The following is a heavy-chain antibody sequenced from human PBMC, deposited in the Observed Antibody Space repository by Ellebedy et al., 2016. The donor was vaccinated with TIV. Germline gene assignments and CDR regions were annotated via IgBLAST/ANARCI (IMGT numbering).Heavy chain of an antibody. CDR3: VGDGAYGDYSPGYYGRDV. CDR1: GFTFNSYW. J-gene: IGHJ6*02. D-gene: IGHD3-22*01. Sequence: GESLKISCAASGFTFNSYWMSWVRQAPGKGLEWVATIKQDGSRINYVDSVNGRFTISRDNAKNSVYLRMNTLRIEDTAVYHSVGDGAYGDYSPGYYGRDVWGQGTTVTVSS. CDR2: IKQDGSRI. V-gene: IGHV3-7*03.